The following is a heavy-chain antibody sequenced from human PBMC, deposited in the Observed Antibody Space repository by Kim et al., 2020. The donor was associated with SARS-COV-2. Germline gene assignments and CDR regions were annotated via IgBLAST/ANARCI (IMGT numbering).Heavy chain of an antibody. CDR1: GFTFSDHY. J-gene: IGHJ4*02. V-gene: IGHV3-72*01. D-gene: IGHD4-17*01. CDR3: AREPDSPDDYGDYDVPFDY. CDR2: TRNKANSYTT. Sequence: GGSLRLSCASSGFTFSDHYMDWVRQAPGKGLEWVGRTRNKANSYTTEYAASVKGRFTISRDDSKNSLYLQMNSLKTEDTAVYYCAREPDSPDDYGDYDVPFDYWGQGTLVTVSS.